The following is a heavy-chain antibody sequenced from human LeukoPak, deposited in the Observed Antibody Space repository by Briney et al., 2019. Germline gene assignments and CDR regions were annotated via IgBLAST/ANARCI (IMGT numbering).Heavy chain of an antibody. Sequence: GGSLRLSCAASGFTFDDYGLSWVRQAPGKGLEWVSGINWNGGSTGYADSVKGRFTISRDNSKNTLYLQMNSLRAEDTAVYYCARDKLWSKYYYYYMDVWGKGTTVTVSS. J-gene: IGHJ6*03. V-gene: IGHV3-20*04. D-gene: IGHD5-18*01. CDR2: INWNGGST. CDR3: ARDKLWSKYYYYYMDV. CDR1: GFTFDDYG.